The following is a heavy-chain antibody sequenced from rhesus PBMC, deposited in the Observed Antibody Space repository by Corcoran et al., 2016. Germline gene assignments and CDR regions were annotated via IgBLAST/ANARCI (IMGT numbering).Heavy chain of an antibody. Sequence: EVQLVESGGGLAKPGGSLRLSCAASGFTFSSHAMHWVRQAPGTGLEWVSAISIGGSTYYADSGKGRFTISGDNSRNTLSLQMNSLRAEDTAVYYCAKGGSGNYPYGLDSWGQGVVVTVSS. CDR3: AKGGSGNYPYGLDS. V-gene: IGHV3-103*01. J-gene: IGHJ6*01. CDR1: GFTFSSHA. D-gene: IGHD1-44*01. CDR2: ISIGGST.